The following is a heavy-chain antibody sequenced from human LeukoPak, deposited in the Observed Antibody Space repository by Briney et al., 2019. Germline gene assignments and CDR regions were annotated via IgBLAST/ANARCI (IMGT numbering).Heavy chain of an antibody. CDR2: IKSKTDGGTT. J-gene: IGHJ4*01. CDR1: GFTFSNAW. Sequence: PGGSLRLSCAASGFTFSNAWMSWVRQAPGKGLEWAGRIKSKTDGGTTDYAAPVKGRFTISRDDSKNTLYLQMNSLKTEDTAVYYCTTVNYGGNSKFDYWGQGTLVTVSS. D-gene: IGHD4-23*01. V-gene: IGHV3-15*01. CDR3: TTVNYGGNSKFDY.